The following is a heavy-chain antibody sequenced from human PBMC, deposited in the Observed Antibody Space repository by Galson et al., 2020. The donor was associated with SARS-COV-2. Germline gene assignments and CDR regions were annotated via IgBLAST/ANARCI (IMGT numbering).Heavy chain of an antibody. V-gene: IGHV4-34*12. CDR3: ARARGYSISLLDY. Sequence: FNRYSWTWIRQPPGKGLEWIGEILDSGSTNYNPSLKSRVTLSVDTSKNQFSLELDSVTAADTAVYYCARARGYSISLLDYWGQGTLVTVSS. CDR1: FNRYS. CDR2: ILDSGST. D-gene: IGHD6-13*01. J-gene: IGHJ4*02.